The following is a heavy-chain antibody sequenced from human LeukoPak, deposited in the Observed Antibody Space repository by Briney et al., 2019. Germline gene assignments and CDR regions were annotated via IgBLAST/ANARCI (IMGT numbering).Heavy chain of an antibody. Sequence: ASMKVSCKASGYTFTGYYMHWVRQAPGQGLEWMGWINPNSGGTNYAQKFQGRVTMTRDTSISTAYMELSRLRSDDTAVYYCARAAAPQLPSYYFDYWGQGTLVTVSS. D-gene: IGHD2-2*01. CDR2: INPNSGGT. J-gene: IGHJ4*02. V-gene: IGHV1-2*02. CDR1: GYTFTGYY. CDR3: ARAAAPQLPSYYFDY.